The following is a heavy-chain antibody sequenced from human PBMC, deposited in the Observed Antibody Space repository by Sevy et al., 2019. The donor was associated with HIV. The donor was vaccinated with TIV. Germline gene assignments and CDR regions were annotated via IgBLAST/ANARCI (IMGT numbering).Heavy chain of an antibody. D-gene: IGHD2-15*01. CDR1: GFTFSSYA. Sequence: GGSLRLSCAASGFTFSSYAMTWVRQAPGKGLEWVSLISGSGGSTFYADSVKGRFTISRDNSKNTLYLQMNSLRADDTAVYYCAKGGGYRSPSLANWGQGTLVTVSS. V-gene: IGHV3-23*01. J-gene: IGHJ4*02. CDR2: ISGSGGST. CDR3: AKGGGYRSPSLAN.